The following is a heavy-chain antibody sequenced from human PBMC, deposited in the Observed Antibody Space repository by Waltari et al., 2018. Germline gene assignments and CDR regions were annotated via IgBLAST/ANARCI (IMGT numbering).Heavy chain of an antibody. V-gene: IGHV1-18*01. J-gene: IGHJ5*02. CDR2: ISAYNGNT. D-gene: IGHD2-2*01. Sequence: QVQLVQSGAEVKKPGASVKVSCKASGYTFTSYSISWVRQDPGQGLEWMGWISAYNGNTNYAQKLQGRVTMTTDTSTSTAYMELRSLRSDDTAVYYCVAGVVDCSSTSCYGDWGWFDPWGQGTLVTVSS. CDR3: VAGVVDCSSTSCYGDWGWFDP. CDR1: GYTFTSYS.